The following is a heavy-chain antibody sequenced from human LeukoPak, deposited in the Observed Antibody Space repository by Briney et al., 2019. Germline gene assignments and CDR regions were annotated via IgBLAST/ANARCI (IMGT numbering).Heavy chain of an antibody. V-gene: IGHV3-30*18. D-gene: IGHD2-2*01. CDR2: ISYDGSNK. J-gene: IGHJ6*02. Sequence: GGSLRLSCAASGFTFSSYGMHWVRQAPGKGLEWVAVISYDGSNKYYADYVKGRFTISRDNSKNTLYLQMNGLRAEDTAVYYCAKDGRYCSSTSCQSPYYGMDVWGQGTTVTVSS. CDR1: GFTFSSYG. CDR3: AKDGRYCSSTSCQSPYYGMDV.